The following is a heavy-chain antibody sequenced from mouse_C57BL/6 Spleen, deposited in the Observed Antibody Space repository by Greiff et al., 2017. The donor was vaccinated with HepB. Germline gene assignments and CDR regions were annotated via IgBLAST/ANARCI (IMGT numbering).Heavy chain of an antibody. CDR3: ARAPFITTVVEGFDY. CDR1: GYTFTSYW. J-gene: IGHJ2*01. V-gene: IGHV1-50*01. CDR2: IDPSDSYT. D-gene: IGHD1-1*01. Sequence: QVQLQQSGAELVKPGASVKLSCKASGYTFTSYWMQWVKQRPGQGLEWIGEIDPSDSYTNYNQKFKGKATLTVDTSSSTAYMQLSSLPSEDSAVYYCARAPFITTVVEGFDYWGQGTTLTVSS.